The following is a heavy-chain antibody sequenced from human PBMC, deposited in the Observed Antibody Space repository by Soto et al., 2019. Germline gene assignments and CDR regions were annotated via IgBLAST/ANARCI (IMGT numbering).Heavy chain of an antibody. Sequence: GASVKVSCKASGYTFTNYDMNWVRLTPGQGLEWMGWMNPNSGNTGYAPKFEGRFTMTRDTSITTAYMELSSLTSEDTAVYYCARAPTARGANFSDYWGQGTLVTVSS. V-gene: IGHV1-8*01. D-gene: IGHD1-1*01. CDR1: GYTFTNYD. CDR3: ARAPTARGANFSDY. CDR2: MNPNSGNT. J-gene: IGHJ4*02.